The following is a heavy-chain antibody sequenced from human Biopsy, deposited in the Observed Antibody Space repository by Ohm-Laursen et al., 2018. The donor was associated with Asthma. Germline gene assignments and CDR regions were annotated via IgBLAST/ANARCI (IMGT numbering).Heavy chain of an antibody. V-gene: IGHV1-24*01. Sequence: SVKVSCNISGYSLTALSMHWVRQAPGQGLEWMGGHDHEEGGTVNARRFQGRVTMTEDTSTDTAYMELSSLSSDDTAVYYCASDFPKDYVRYNFQFWGQGTLVTVSS. J-gene: IGHJ4*02. CDR2: HDHEEGGT. CDR1: GYSLTALS. D-gene: IGHD4-17*01. CDR3: ASDFPKDYVRYNFQF.